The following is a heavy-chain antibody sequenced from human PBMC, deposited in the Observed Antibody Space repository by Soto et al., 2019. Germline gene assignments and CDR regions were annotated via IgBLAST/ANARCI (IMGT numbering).Heavy chain of an antibody. CDR3: ARGRIDRVTMVRGVIINLDY. J-gene: IGHJ4*02. V-gene: IGHV4-34*01. CDR1: GGSFSGYY. Sequence: LWQASETLSLTCAVYGGSFSGYYWSWIRQPPGKGLEWIGEINHSGSTNYNPSVKSRVTIPVDTSKNQVSLKLSSVTAADTAVYYCARGRIDRVTMVRGVIINLDYWGQGTLVTVSS. D-gene: IGHD3-10*01. CDR2: INHSGST.